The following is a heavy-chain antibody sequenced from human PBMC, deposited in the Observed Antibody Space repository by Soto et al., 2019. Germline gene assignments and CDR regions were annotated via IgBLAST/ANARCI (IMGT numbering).Heavy chain of an antibody. CDR2: ISYDGSNK. CDR3: ASGSSYGSGSYYIWAGYDFDY. CDR1: GFTFSSYA. J-gene: IGHJ4*02. Sequence: GGSLRLSCAASGFTFSSYAMHWVRQAPGKGLEWVAVISYDGSNKYYADSVKGRFTISRDNSKNTLYLQMNSLRAEDTAVYYCASGSSYGSGSYYIWAGYDFDYWGQGTLVTVSS. V-gene: IGHV3-30-3*01. D-gene: IGHD3-10*01.